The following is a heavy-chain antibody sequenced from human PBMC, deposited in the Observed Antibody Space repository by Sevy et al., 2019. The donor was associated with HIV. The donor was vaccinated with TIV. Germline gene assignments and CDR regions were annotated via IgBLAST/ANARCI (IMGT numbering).Heavy chain of an antibody. CDR1: AFTFSAYG. CDR2: IWYDGVKK. D-gene: IGHD2-2*01. J-gene: IGHJ4*02. Sequence: GGSLRLSCATSAFTFSAYGMHWVRQAPGKGLEWGSTIWYDGVKKYYADSVKGRFTISRDNSKNTLYLQMNSLRAEDTAVYYCVREGVPAAIGFDYWGQGTLVTVSS. V-gene: IGHV3-33*01. CDR3: VREGVPAAIGFDY.